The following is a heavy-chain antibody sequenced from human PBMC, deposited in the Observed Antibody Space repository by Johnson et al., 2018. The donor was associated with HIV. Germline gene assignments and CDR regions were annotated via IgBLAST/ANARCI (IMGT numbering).Heavy chain of an antibody. V-gene: IGHV3-9*01. J-gene: IGHJ3*02. CDR1: GFTFDDYA. CDR3: AKDLRLSSGQWLVQGGAFDI. Sequence: EVQLVESGGGLEQPGRSLRLSCEASGFTFDDYAMHWVRQAPGKGLEWVSGISWISGTIGYADSVKGRFTISRDNAKKSLYLQMDSLRAEDTALYYCAKDLRLSSGQWLVQGGAFDIWGQGTMVTVSS. CDR2: ISWISGTI. D-gene: IGHD6-19*01.